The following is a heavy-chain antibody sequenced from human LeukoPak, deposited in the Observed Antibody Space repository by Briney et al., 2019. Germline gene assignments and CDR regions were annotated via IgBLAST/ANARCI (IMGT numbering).Heavy chain of an antibody. D-gene: IGHD6-25*01. Sequence: GGSLRLSCAASGFTFSSYEMNWVRQAPGKGLEGVSYISSSGRTIYYADSVKGRFTISRDNAKNSLYLQMNSLRAEDTAVYYCARERLSAFDIWGQGTMVTVSS. CDR3: ARERLSAFDI. J-gene: IGHJ3*02. CDR2: ISSSGRTI. CDR1: GFTFSSYE. V-gene: IGHV3-48*03.